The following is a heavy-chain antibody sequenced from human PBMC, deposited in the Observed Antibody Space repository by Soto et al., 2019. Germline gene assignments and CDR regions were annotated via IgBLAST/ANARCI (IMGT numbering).Heavy chain of an antibody. D-gene: IGHD6-19*01. CDR2: ISTSGTT. CDR3: AREAGPVRLFDP. CDR1: GASISSYF. J-gene: IGHJ5*02. V-gene: IGHV4-4*07. Sequence: QVQLQESGPGLVEPSETLSLTCTVSGASISSYFWTWIRQPAGKGLVWIGRISTSGTTNYNPSLKSLVTMAVDTSKNHFSLNLSSVPAADTSVDYCAREAGPVRLFDPCGQGFLVTVSS.